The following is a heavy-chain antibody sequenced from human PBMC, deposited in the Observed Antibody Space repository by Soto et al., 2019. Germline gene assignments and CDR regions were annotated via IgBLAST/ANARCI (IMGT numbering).Heavy chain of an antibody. CDR2: IYYSGST. Sequence: PSETLSLTCTVSGGSISSYYWSWIRQPPGKGLEWIGYIYYSGSTNYNPSLKSRVTISVDTSKNQFSLKLSSVTAADTAVYYCAREPGYYYDSSGYRRGAFDIWGQGTMVT. V-gene: IGHV4-59*01. CDR1: GGSISSYY. J-gene: IGHJ3*02. D-gene: IGHD3-22*01. CDR3: AREPGYYYDSSGYRRGAFDI.